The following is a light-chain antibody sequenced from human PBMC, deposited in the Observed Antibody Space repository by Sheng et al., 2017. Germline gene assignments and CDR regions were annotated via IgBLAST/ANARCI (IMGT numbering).Light chain of an antibody. Sequence: VLTQSPGSLSLSPGDTATLSCRASQPITSSTLAWYRQKRGQAPKLLIYSASRRPSGIPDRFSGSGSGTDFTLNIYRLEPEDVAVYFCQHRDSLYTFGQGTNLE. CDR1: QPITSST. CDR3: QHRDSLYT. CDR2: SAS. V-gene: IGKV3-20*01. J-gene: IGKJ2*01.